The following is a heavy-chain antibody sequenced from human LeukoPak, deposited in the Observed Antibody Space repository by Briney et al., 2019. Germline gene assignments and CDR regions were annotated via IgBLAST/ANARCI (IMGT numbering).Heavy chain of an antibody. CDR2: ISYDGSNT. CDR1: GFTFSSYA. CDR3: ARSVLLWEPFDF. Sequence: PGGSLRLSCAASGFTFSSYAMHWVRQAPGKGLEWVAVISYDGSNTYYADSVRGRFTVSRDNSKNTLFLQMNSLRAEDTAVYFCARSVLLWEPFDFWGQGSLVTVSS. D-gene: IGHD2-2*01. J-gene: IGHJ4*02. V-gene: IGHV3-30-3*01.